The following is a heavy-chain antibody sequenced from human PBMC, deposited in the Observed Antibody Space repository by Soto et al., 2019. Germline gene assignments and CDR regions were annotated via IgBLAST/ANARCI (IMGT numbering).Heavy chain of an antibody. CDR1: GFAFSTYA. CDR2: ISGTGVPT. CDR3: AKSFCSSSSCFFLWVDP. D-gene: IGHD2-2*01. Sequence: EVQLLESGGGLVQPGGSLRLSCAASGFAFSTYAMSWVRQAPGKGLECISLISGTGVPTLYAESVKGRFSVSRDNSKDTLFLEMNNLRVDDTAISYCAKSFCSSSSCFFLWVDPWGPGTLVTVSS. V-gene: IGHV3-23*01. J-gene: IGHJ5*02.